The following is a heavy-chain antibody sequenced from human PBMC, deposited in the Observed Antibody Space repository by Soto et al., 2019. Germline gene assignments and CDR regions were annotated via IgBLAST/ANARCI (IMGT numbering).Heavy chain of an antibody. CDR1: GFTFSNAW. CDR2: IKSKTDGGTT. CDR3: TTVGTYYGDYVYYFDY. V-gene: IGHV3-15*01. Sequence: EVQLVESGGGLVKPGGSLRLSCAASGFTFSNAWMCWVRQAPGKGLEWVGRIKSKTDGGTTDYAAPVKGRFTISRDDSKNTLYRQMNSLKTEDTAGYYCTTVGTYYGDYVYYFDYWGQGTLVTVSS. D-gene: IGHD4-17*01. J-gene: IGHJ4*02.